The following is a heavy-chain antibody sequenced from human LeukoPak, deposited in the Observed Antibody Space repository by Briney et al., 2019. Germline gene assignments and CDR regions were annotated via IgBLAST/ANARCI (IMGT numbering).Heavy chain of an antibody. CDR2: ISAYNGNT. D-gene: IGHD2-15*01. V-gene: IGHV1-18*01. CDR3: ATSTRVVAATYYFDY. J-gene: IGHJ4*02. Sequence: ASVKVSCKASGYTFTSYGITWVRQAPGQGLEWMGWISAYNGNTNYAQKLQGRVTMTTDTSTSTAYMQLRSLRSDDTAVYYCATSTRVVAATYYFDYWGQGTLVTVSS. CDR1: GYTFTSYG.